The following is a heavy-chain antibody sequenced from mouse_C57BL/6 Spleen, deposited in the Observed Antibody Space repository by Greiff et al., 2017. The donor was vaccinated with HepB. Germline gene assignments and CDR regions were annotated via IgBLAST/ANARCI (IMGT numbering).Heavy chain of an antibody. Sequence: DVQLVESGGGLVKPGGSLKLSCAASGFTFSSYAMSWVRQTPEKRLEWVATISDGGSYTYYPDNVKGRCTISRDNAKNNLYLQMSHLKSEDTAMYYCASVNYAMAYWGQGTSVTVSA. CDR1: GFTFSSYA. CDR3: ASVNYAMAY. J-gene: IGHJ4*01. CDR2: ISDGGSYT. V-gene: IGHV5-4*01.